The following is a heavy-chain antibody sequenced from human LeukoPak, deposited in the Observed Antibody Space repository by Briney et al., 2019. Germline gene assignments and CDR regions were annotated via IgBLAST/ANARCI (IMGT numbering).Heavy chain of an antibody. CDR3: AKARIIGVGWAQFDS. Sequence: GGSLRLSCAASGFTFSSSAMSWVRQAPGKGLEWVAAISDTGRLSYCADSVNGRFTISRDNSKNTLSLQMNSLRAADTAVYYCAKARIIGVGWAQFDSWGQGSLVTVSS. J-gene: IGHJ4*02. CDR1: GFTFSSSA. CDR2: ISDTGRLS. V-gene: IGHV3-23*01. D-gene: IGHD2-21*01.